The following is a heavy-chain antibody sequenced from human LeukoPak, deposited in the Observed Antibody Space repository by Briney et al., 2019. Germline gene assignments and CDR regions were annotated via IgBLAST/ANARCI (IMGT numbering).Heavy chain of an antibody. CDR2: ISSSGSTI. CDR1: GFTFSSYE. J-gene: IGHJ6*02. Sequence: PGGSLRLSCAASGFTFSSYEMNWVRQAPGKGLEWVSYISSSGSTIYYADSVKGRFTISRDNAKNSLYLQMNSLRAEDTAVYYCARHGAAAPYYYYYGMDVWGQGTTVTVSS. CDR3: ARHGAAAPYYYYYGMDV. D-gene: IGHD6-13*01. V-gene: IGHV3-48*03.